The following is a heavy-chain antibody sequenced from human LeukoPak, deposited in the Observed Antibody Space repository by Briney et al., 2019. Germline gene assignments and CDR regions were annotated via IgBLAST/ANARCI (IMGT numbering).Heavy chain of an antibody. V-gene: IGHV3-21*04. CDR2: ISTSSSYI. Sequence: GGSLRLSCAASGFTFNRFTMNWVRQAPGKGLEWVSSISTSSSYIYYADSVKGRFTISRDYAKNSLYLQMNSLRVEDTALYYCARDKWNPDYWGQGTLVTVSS. CDR1: GFTFNRFT. D-gene: IGHD1-20*01. J-gene: IGHJ4*02. CDR3: ARDKWNPDY.